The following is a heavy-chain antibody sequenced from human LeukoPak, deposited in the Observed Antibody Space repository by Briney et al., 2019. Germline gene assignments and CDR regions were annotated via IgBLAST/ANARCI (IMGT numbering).Heavy chain of an antibody. D-gene: IGHD6-6*01. CDR2: INHSGST. CDR1: GGSFSGYY. CDR3: ARGRKAARVFDY. J-gene: IGHJ4*02. V-gene: IGHV4-34*01. Sequence: SSETLSLTCAVYGGSFSGYYWSWIRQPPGKGLEWIGEINHSGSTNYNPSLKSRVTISVDTSKNQFSLKLSSVTAADTAVYYCARGRKAARVFDYWGQGTLVTVSS.